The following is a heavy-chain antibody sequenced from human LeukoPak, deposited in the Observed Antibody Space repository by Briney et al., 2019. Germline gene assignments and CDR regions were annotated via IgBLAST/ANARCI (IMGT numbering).Heavy chain of an antibody. CDR2: IIPIFGTA. V-gene: IGHV1-69*01. J-gene: IGHJ4*02. Sequence: SVKVSCKASGGTVSSYAISWVRQAPGQGLEWMGGIIPIFGTANYAQKFQGRVTITADESTRTAYIELSSLRSEDTAVYYCARGPRDSTDGTFDYWGQGTLVTVSS. CDR1: GGTVSSYA. CDR3: ARGPRDSTDGTFDY. D-gene: IGHD3-22*01.